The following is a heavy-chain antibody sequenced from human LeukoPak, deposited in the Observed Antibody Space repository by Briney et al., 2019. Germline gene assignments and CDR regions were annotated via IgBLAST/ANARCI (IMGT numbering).Heavy chain of an antibody. CDR1: GFTLSRYG. D-gene: IGHD3-22*01. J-gene: IGHJ4*02. V-gene: IGHV3-74*01. CDR2: INSDASRT. Sequence: LRLSCAASGFTLSRYGMSWVRQAPAKGLVWVARINSDASRTNYADSVKGRVTITREYAKNTLYLQMNGLGAEDTAVYCCARETSGYYYKAYFDNWGQGTLVTVSS. CDR3: ARETSGYYYKAYFDN.